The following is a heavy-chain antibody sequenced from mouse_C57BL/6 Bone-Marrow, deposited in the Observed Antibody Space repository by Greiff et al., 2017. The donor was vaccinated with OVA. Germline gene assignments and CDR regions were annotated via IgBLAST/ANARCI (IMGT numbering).Heavy chain of an antibody. Sequence: QVQLQQPGAELVRPGSSVKLSCKASGYTFTSYWMHWVKQRPIQGLEWIGNIDPSDSETHYNQKFKDKATLTVDKSSSTAYMQLSSLTSEDSAVYYCARGVTTRERDYYAMDYWGQGTSVTVSS. CDR1: GYTFTSYW. J-gene: IGHJ4*01. CDR2: IDPSDSET. D-gene: IGHD2-2*01. CDR3: ARGVTTRERDYYAMDY. V-gene: IGHV1-52*01.